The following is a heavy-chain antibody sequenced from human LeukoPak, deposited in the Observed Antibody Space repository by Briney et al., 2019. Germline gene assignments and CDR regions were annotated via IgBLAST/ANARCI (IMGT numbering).Heavy chain of an antibody. D-gene: IGHD3-10*01. V-gene: IGHV1-69*06. CDR3: ARIGYYGSGSYYNSGFDY. Sequence: SVKVSCKASVGTFSSYAISWVRQAPGPGLEWMGQFIPIFGTANYAQKFQGRVTITADKSTSTAYMELSSLRSEDTAVYYCARIGYYGSGSYYNSGFDYWGQGTLVTVSS. CDR1: VGTFSSYA. J-gene: IGHJ4*02. CDR2: FIPIFGTA.